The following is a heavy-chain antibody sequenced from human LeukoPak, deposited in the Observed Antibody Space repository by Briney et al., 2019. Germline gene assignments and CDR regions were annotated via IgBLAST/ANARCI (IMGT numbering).Heavy chain of an antibody. Sequence: GASVKVSCKASGYTFTSYYMHWVRQAPGQGLEWMGIINPSGGSTSYAQKFQGRVTMTRDTSISTAYMELSRLRSDDTAVYYCATTSSDGFFGRWGQGTLVTVSS. CDR3: ATTSSDGFFGR. V-gene: IGHV1-46*01. J-gene: IGHJ4*02. D-gene: IGHD3-3*01. CDR2: INPSGGST. CDR1: GYTFTSYY.